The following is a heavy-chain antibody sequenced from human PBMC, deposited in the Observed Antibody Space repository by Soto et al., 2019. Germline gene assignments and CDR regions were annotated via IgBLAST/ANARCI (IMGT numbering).Heavy chain of an antibody. CDR2: IVPMFGTS. Sequence: SVKVSCKASGVAFSNHAISWVRQAPLQVLEWMVGIVPMFGTSNYAQKFQGRVTTTADKSTNTAYMELSSLTSEDTAVYYCARGDDFDYYYGVEVWGQGTTVTLSS. V-gene: IGHV1-69*06. D-gene: IGHD3-16*01. J-gene: IGHJ6*02. CDR1: GVAFSNHA. CDR3: ARGDDFDYYYGVEV.